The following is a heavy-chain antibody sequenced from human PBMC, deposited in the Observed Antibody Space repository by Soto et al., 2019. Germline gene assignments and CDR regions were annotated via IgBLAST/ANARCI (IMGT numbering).Heavy chain of an antibody. Sequence: ASVKVSCKASGGTFSSYAISWVRQAPGQGLEWMGGIIPIFGTANYAQKFQCRVTITADESTSTAYMELSSLRSEDTAVYYCATTPITMIVVVITNPFFDYWGQGTLVPVSS. J-gene: IGHJ4*02. D-gene: IGHD3-22*01. CDR3: ATTPITMIVVVITNPFFDY. CDR2: IIPIFGTA. CDR1: GGTFSSYA. V-gene: IGHV1-69*13.